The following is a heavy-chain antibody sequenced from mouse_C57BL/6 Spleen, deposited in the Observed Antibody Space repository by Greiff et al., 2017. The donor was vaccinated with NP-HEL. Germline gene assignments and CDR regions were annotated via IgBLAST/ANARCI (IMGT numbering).Heavy chain of an antibody. V-gene: IGHV3-6*01. J-gene: IGHJ3*01. CDR3: ASYDYGSWFAY. CDR2: ISYDGSN. Sequence: EVKLQESGPGLVKPSQSLSLTCSVTGYSITSGYYWNWIRQFPGNKLEWMGYISYDGSNNYNPSLKNRISITRDTSKNQFFLKLNSVTTEDTATYYCASYDYGSWFAYWGQGTLVTVSA. CDR1: GYSITSGYY. D-gene: IGHD2-4*01.